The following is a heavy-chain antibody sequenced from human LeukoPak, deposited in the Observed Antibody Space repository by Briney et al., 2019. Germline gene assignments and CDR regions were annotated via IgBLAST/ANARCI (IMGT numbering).Heavy chain of an antibody. CDR2: INHSGST. D-gene: IGHD3-22*01. J-gene: IGHJ4*02. Sequence: SETLSLTCAVYGGSFSGYYWSWIRQPPGKGLEWIGEINHSGSTNYNPSLKSRVTISVDTSKNQFSLKLSSVTAADTAVYYCARGYYDSSGPLGLDYWGQGTLVTVSA. V-gene: IGHV4-34*01. CDR3: ARGYYDSSGPLGLDY. CDR1: GGSFSGYY.